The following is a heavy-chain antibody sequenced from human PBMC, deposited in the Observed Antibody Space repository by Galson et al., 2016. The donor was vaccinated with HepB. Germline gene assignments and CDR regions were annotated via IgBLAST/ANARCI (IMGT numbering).Heavy chain of an antibody. CDR3: AHSAHHYDSSGYYYVNRKTYYYYGTDV. Sequence: PALVKPTQTLTLTCTFSGFSLSTTGVAVGWIRQPPGKALEWLAPIYWDDDKRYSPSLKSRLTITKDTSKNQVVLTVTNMDPVDTATYYCAHSAHHYDSSGYYYVNRKTYYYYGTDVWGQGTTVSVSS. CDR1: GFSLSTTGVA. D-gene: IGHD3-22*01. V-gene: IGHV2-5*02. J-gene: IGHJ6*02. CDR2: IYWDDDK.